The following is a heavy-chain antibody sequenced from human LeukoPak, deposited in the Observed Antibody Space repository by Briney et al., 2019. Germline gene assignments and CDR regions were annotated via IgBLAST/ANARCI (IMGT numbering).Heavy chain of an antibody. J-gene: IGHJ5*02. D-gene: IGHD3-3*01. Sequence: GGSLRLSCSASGFTFSSYSMNWVRQAPGKGLEWVSSISSSSGYIYYADSVKGRFTISRDNAKNSLYLQMNSLRAEDTAVYYCARADVPRKYYDFWSGPGNNWFDPWGQGTLVTVSS. CDR2: ISSSSGYI. CDR3: ARADVPRKYYDFWSGPGNNWFDP. CDR1: GFTFSSYS. V-gene: IGHV3-21*01.